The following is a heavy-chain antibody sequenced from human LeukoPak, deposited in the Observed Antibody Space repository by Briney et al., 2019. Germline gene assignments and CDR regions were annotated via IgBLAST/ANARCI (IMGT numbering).Heavy chain of an antibody. Sequence: SETLSLTCTVSGDSISSNDYSWDWIRQPPGQGLEWIGTIHYGGSTYSNPSLKSRVTISLDTSKNQFSLKLSSVTAADTAVYLCARRYYFGSGSYYPFDYWGQGTLVTVSS. CDR3: ARRYYFGSGSYYPFDY. CDR1: GDSISSNDYS. J-gene: IGHJ4*02. V-gene: IGHV4-39*01. CDR2: IHYGGST. D-gene: IGHD3-10*01.